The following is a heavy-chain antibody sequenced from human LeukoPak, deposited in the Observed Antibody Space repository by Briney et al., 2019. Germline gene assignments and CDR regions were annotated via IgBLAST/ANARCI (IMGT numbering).Heavy chain of an antibody. D-gene: IGHD6-19*01. CDR2: INSSGSMK. V-gene: IGHV3-48*01. CDR1: GFTFSSFS. J-gene: IGHJ4*02. CDR3: AKETGSGGAFDY. Sequence: GGSLRLSCAASGFTFSSFSMNWVRQAPGKGLEWVSHINSSGSMKDYADSVKGRFTISRDNSKNTLYLQMNSLRAEDTAVYYCAKETGSGGAFDYWGQGNLVTVSS.